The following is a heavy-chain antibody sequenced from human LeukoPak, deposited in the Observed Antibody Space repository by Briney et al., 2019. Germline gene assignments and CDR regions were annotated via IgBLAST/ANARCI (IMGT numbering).Heavy chain of an antibody. CDR3: ARSGTRGDASDI. CDR1: GFIFSSSA. J-gene: IGHJ3*02. V-gene: IGHV3-23*01. D-gene: IGHD5-12*01. Sequence: GGSLRLSCAASGFIFSSSAMNWVRQAPGKGLEWVSVISGSDGSTFYADSVKGRFTISRDNSKNTLYLQMNSLRVEDTAIYYCARSGTRGDASDIWGQGTMVTVSS. CDR2: ISGSDGST.